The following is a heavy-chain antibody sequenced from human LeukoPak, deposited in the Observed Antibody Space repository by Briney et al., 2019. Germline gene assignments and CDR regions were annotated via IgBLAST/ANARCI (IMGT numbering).Heavy chain of an antibody. Sequence: KSSETLSLTCTVSGGSISSSSYYWGWIRQPPGKGLEWIGSIYYSGSTYYNPSLKSRVTISVDTSKNQFSLKLSSVTAADTAVYYCARAPFWGYSYGPPHFDYWGQGTLVTVSS. CDR2: IYYSGST. CDR1: GGSISSSSYY. D-gene: IGHD5-18*01. J-gene: IGHJ4*02. V-gene: IGHV4-39*07. CDR3: ARAPFWGYSYGPPHFDY.